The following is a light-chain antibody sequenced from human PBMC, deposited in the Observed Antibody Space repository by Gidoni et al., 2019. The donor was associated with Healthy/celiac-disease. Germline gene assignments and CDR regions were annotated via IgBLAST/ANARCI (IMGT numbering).Light chain of an antibody. V-gene: IGKV1-39*01. CDR3: QQSYSTPPIT. CDR1: QSISSY. CDR2: AAS. J-gene: IGKJ5*01. Sequence: DLHLTQSPSSLSASVGDRVTITCRASQSISSYLTWYQQKPGKAPKLLIYAASSLQSGVPARFSGSGSGTDFTLTISSLQPEDFATYYCQQSYSTPPITFGQGTRLEIK.